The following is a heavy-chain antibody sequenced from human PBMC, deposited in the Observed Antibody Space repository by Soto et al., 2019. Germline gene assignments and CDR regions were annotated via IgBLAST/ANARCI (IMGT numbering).Heavy chain of an antibody. CDR1: GFTFSSYG. CDR2: IWYDGSSK. CDR3: ARNRDDYIWGDDDCFTDY. V-gene: IGHV3-33*01. J-gene: IGHJ4*02. Sequence: GGSLRLSCAASGFTFSSYGMHWVRQAPGKGLEWVAVIWYDGSSKYYADSVKGRFTISRDNSKNTLYLQMNSLRAEDTAVYYCARNRDDYIWGDDDCFTDYWGQGTLVTVSS. D-gene: IGHD3-16*01.